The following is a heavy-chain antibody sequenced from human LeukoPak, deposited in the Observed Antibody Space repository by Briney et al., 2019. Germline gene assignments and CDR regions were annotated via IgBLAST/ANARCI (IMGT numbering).Heavy chain of an antibody. CDR2: IYFSGGT. CDR1: GDSISSSNCY. D-gene: IGHD2-2*01. Sequence: SETLSLTCTVSGDSISSSNCYWGWIRQPPGKGLEWIGSIYFSGGTYYNASLKSRVTISVDTSKNQFSLKLTSVTAADTAVYYCARVWRYCSSTSCLHRFDYWGQGTLVTVSS. J-gene: IGHJ4*02. V-gene: IGHV4-39*07. CDR3: ARVWRYCSSTSCLHRFDY.